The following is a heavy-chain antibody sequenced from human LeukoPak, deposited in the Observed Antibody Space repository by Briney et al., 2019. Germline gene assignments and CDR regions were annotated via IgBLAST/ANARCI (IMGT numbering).Heavy chain of an antibody. CDR2: IKPDESEK. CDR3: ARGYCSSTSYIPNWFAP. D-gene: IGHD2-2*01. Sequence: GGSLRLSCAASRFTVSSNYMSWVRQAPGKGLEWVANIKPDESEKYYVDSVKGRFTISRDNAKNSLYLQMNSLRGEDTAVYYCARGYCSSTSYIPNWFAPWGQRTLVTVSS. V-gene: IGHV3-7*01. CDR1: RFTVSSNY. J-gene: IGHJ5*02.